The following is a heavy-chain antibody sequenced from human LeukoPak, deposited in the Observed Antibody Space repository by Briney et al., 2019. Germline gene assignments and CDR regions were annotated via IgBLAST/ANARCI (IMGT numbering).Heavy chain of an antibody. CDR2: INSDGSST. CDR1: GFTFSSYW. D-gene: IGHD3-10*01. J-gene: IGHJ3*02. CDR3: STGSGHAFDI. V-gene: IGHV3-74*01. Sequence: GGSLRLSCAASGFTFSSYWMHWVRQVPGKGLVWVSRINSDGSSTSYAASVKGRFTIARDNAKNTLYVQMNSLRAEDTAVYYCSTGSGHAFDIWGRGTMVTVSS.